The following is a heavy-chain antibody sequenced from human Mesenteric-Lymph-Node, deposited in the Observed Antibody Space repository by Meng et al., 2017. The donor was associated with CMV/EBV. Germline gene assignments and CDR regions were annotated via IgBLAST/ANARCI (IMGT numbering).Heavy chain of an antibody. CDR1: RFTFSSSA. CDR2: INTNGNT. V-gene: IGHV3-23*01. Sequence: GESLKISCAASRFTFSSSAMTWVRQAPGRGLEWVSTINTNGNTYYADSVKGRFTVSRDNSENTLYLQMNSLRVEDTAVYYCANYAYQSGRRFDPWGQGTLVTSPQ. CDR3: ANYAYQSGRRFDP. J-gene: IGHJ5*02. D-gene: IGHD3-16*01.